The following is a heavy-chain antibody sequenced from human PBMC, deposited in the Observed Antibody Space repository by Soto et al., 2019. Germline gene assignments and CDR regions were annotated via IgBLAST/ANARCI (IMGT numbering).Heavy chain of an antibody. CDR3: ARVTAAYGGNSD. Sequence: PGGSLRLSCVASGFTFRSSEINWVRQAPGKGLEWVSYVTSGSTIYYADSVRGRFTISRDNAKNSLFLQMNSLRVEDTAVYYCARVTAAYGGNSDWGPGTLVTVSS. D-gene: IGHD4-17*01. J-gene: IGHJ4*02. V-gene: IGHV3-48*03. CDR1: GFTFRSSE. CDR2: VTSGSTI.